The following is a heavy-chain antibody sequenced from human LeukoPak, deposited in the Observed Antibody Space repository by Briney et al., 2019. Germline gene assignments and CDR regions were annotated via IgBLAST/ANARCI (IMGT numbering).Heavy chain of an antibody. CDR2: LYHVSERT. CDR3: AREVDTAMVDY. D-gene: IGHD5-18*01. Sequence: SETLSLTCVVSGYSISTVYYWGWLRQPPGKGLEGIGSLYHVSERTYYNPSLKSRVTISVDTSKNQFSLKLNSVTASDAAVYYCAREVDTAMVDYWGQGTLVTVSS. J-gene: IGHJ4*02. CDR1: GYSISTVYY. V-gene: IGHV4-38-2*02.